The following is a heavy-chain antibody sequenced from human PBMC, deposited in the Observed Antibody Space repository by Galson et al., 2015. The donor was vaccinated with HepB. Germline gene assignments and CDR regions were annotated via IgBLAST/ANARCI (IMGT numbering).Heavy chain of an antibody. D-gene: IGHD6-19*01. CDR3: AKGAVAGTYVPTFFDL. Sequence: SLRLSCAASGFTFVNYAMNWVRQAPGKGLEWVASISGSGGLTYYADSVKGRFSISSDHSQNTLFLRVRRLRADDTAVYYCAKGAVAGTYVPTFFDLWGRGTLVTVSS. V-gene: IGHV3-23*01. CDR1: GFTFVNYA. CDR2: ISGSGGLT. J-gene: IGHJ2*01.